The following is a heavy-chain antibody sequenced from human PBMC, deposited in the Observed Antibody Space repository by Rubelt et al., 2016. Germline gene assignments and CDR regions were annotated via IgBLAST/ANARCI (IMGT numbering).Heavy chain of an antibody. J-gene: IGHJ4*02. D-gene: IGHD3-22*01. CDR2: IYYSGST. V-gene: IGHV4-59*08. CDR3: ARQRRYYYDSSGEFDY. Sequence: GGSISSYYWSWIRQPPGKGLEWIGYIYYSGSTNYNPSLKSRVTISVDTSKNQFSLKPSSVTAADTAVYYCARQRRYYYDSSGEFDYWGQGTLVTVSS. CDR1: GGSISSYY.